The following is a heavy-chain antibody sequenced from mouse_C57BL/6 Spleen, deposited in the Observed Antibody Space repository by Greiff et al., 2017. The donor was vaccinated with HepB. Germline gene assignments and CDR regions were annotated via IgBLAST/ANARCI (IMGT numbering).Heavy chain of an antibody. CDR1: GYTFTSYW. CDR3: ARTARSSYYAMDY. Sequence: VQLQQPGTELVKPGASVKLSCKASGYTFTSYWMHWVKQRPGQGLEWIGNINPSNGGTNYNEKFKSKATLTVDKSSSTAYMQLSSLTSEDSAVYYCARTARSSYYAMDYWGQGTSVTVSS. D-gene: IGHD1-2*01. J-gene: IGHJ4*01. CDR2: INPSNGGT. V-gene: IGHV1-53*01.